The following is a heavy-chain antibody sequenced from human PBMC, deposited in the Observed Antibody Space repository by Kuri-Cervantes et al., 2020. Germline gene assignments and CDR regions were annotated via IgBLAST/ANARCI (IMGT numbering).Heavy chain of an antibody. D-gene: IGHD6-13*01. CDR3: ARWSLADPNLEL. J-gene: IGHJ2*01. V-gene: IGHV4-4*07. CDR1: GGSISSYY. CDR2: IYTSGST. Sequence: SETLSLTCTVSGGSISSYYWSWIRQPAGKGLEWIGRIYTSGSTNYNPSLKSRVTISVDKSKNQFSLKLSSVTAADTAVYYCARWSLADPNLELWGRGTLVTVSS.